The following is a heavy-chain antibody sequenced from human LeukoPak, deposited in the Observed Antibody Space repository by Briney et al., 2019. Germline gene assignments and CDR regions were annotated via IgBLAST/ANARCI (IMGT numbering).Heavy chain of an antibody. D-gene: IGHD4-11*01. CDR1: GGSISSGDYY. CDR3: ASYYSNYDYFDY. Sequence: SETLSLTCTVSGGSISSGDYYWSWIRQPPGKGLEWIGYIHYSGSTYYNPSLKSRVTISVDTSKNQFSLKLSSVTAADTAVYYCASYYSNYDYFDYWGQGTLVTVSS. CDR2: IHYSGST. J-gene: IGHJ4*02. V-gene: IGHV4-30-4*08.